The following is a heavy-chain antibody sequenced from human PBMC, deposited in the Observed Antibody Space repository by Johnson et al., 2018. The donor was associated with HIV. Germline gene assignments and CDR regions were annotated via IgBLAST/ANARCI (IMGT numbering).Heavy chain of an antibody. Sequence: QVQLVESGGGVVQPGGSLRLSCAASGFTFSSYGMHWVRQAPGKGLEWVAFIRYDGSNKYYAESVKGRFTISRDNSKNTLYLQMNSLRADDTAVYYCAKTYYYDSSGSRAFDIWGQGTMVTVSS. D-gene: IGHD3-22*01. V-gene: IGHV3-30*02. CDR2: IRYDGSNK. CDR3: AKTYYYDSSGSRAFDI. CDR1: GFTFSSYG. J-gene: IGHJ3*02.